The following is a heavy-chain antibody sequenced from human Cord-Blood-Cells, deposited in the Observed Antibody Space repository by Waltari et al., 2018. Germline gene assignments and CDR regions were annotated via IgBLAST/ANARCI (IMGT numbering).Heavy chain of an antibody. Sequence: VQLLESGGGLVQPGGSLRISCVASGFTIGRYSLSWVRQAPGKGLGWVAAIRCSRGSTYYADSVKGRFTISRDNSKNTLYLQMNSLRAEDTAVYYCANQLAYDAFDIWGQGTMVTVAS. CDR1: GFTIGRYS. V-gene: IGHV3-23*01. J-gene: IGHJ3*02. CDR2: IRCSRGST. CDR3: ANQLAYDAFDI. D-gene: IGHD1-1*01.